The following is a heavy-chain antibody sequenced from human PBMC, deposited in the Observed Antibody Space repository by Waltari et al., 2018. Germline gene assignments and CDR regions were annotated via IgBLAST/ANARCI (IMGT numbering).Heavy chain of an antibody. CDR2: ISYDGYDK. Sequence: QVQLAESGGGVVQPGRSLRLSCAASGFIFRSYVMHWVRQAPGKGLEWVAGISYDGYDKNYADSLQGRVTISRDNSQNTLYLQLNSLRPDDTAVYYCAKVFLEWQTDNWIDTWGQGTLVTVSS. V-gene: IGHV3-30*18. D-gene: IGHD3-3*01. CDR1: GFIFRSYV. J-gene: IGHJ5*02. CDR3: AKVFLEWQTDNWIDT.